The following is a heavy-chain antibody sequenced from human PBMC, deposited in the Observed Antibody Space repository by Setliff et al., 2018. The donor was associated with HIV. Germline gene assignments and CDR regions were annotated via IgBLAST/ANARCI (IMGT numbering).Heavy chain of an antibody. Sequence: NPSETLSLTCAVSGGSISSNKWWSWVRQPPGKGLEWIGEIYHSGGTNYNPSLKSRVTISLDKSKNHFSLELRSVTAADTAVYYCARVITMVWTTFDPWGQGTLVTVSS. CDR3: ARVITMVWTTFDP. J-gene: IGHJ5*02. D-gene: IGHD3-10*01. V-gene: IGHV4-4*02. CDR1: GGSISSNKW. CDR2: IYHSGGT.